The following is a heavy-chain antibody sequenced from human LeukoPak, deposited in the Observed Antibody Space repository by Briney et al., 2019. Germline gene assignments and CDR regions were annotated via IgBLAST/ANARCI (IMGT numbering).Heavy chain of an antibody. CDR1: GFTFSAHW. CDR2: IKEDESEK. Sequence: GGSLRLSCTASGFTFSAHWMFWVRQAPGKGLEWVANIKEDESEKYYVDSVKGRFTISRDDAKNSLYLQMNSLRVEDTAVYYCVRGNPFGEYWGQGTLVTVSS. D-gene: IGHD3-16*01. V-gene: IGHV3-7*03. CDR3: VRGNPFGEY. J-gene: IGHJ4*02.